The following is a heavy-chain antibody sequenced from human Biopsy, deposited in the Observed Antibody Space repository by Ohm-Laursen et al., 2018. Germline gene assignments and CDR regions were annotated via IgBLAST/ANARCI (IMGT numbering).Heavy chain of an antibody. V-gene: IGHV4-59*01. D-gene: IGHD2-2*01. CDR1: GGSISSYH. CDR3: ARMPHFDY. CDR2: ISYTGGI. J-gene: IGHJ4*02. Sequence: SETLSLTCTVSGGSISSYHWSWIRQPPGKGLEWLGYISYTGGITSNPSLNGRATMSLDTSKNQFSLRLIYVTAADTTVYYCARMPHFDYWGQGILVTVSS.